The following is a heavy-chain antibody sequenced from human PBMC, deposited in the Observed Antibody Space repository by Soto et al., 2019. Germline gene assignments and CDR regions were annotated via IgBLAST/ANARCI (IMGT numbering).Heavy chain of an antibody. CDR3: ARGRDYYYGMDV. CDR2: IIPIFGTA. J-gene: IGHJ6*02. V-gene: IGHV1-69*13. CDR1: GGTFSSYA. Sequence: SVKVSCKASGGTFSSYAISWVRQAPGQGLEWMGGIIPIFGTANYAQKFQGRVTITADESTSTAYMELSSLRSEDTAVYYCARGRDYYYGMDVWGQGTTVTVSS.